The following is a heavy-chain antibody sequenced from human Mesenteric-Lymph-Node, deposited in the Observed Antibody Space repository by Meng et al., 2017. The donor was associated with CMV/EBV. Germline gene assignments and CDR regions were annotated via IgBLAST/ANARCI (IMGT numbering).Heavy chain of an antibody. V-gene: IGHV3-33*06. CDR3: AKVYGSGSYDAIDY. D-gene: IGHD3-10*01. J-gene: IGHJ4*02. CDR1: GFIFSNYG. Sequence: GESLKISCVVSGFIFSNYGMHWVRQAPGKGLEWVAVMWSDGSNEYSADSVKGRFTIPRDNSKNTLYLQMNSLRAEDTAVYYCAKVYGSGSYDAIDYWGQGTLVTVSS. CDR2: MWSDGSNE.